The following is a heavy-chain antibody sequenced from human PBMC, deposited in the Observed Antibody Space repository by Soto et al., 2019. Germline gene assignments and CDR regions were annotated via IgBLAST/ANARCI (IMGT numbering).Heavy chain of an antibody. CDR2: ISGSGGST. V-gene: IGHV3-23*01. CDR1: GFTFSSYA. J-gene: IGHJ6*02. CDR3: EKGKAIYYSSAMVV. Sequence: EVQLLESGGGLVQPGGSLRLSCVASGFTFSSYAMSWVRQAPGKGLEWVSDISGSGGSTYYADSVKGRFTISRDNSKKTLYLQMNSMRAEDTAVYHCEKGKAIYYSSAMVVWGQGTTVTVSS.